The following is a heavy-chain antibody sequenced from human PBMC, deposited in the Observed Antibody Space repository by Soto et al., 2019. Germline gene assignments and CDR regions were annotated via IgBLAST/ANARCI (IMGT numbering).Heavy chain of an antibody. CDR2: SYYSGST. J-gene: IGHJ4*02. Sequence: QLQLQESGPGLVKPSETLSLTCTVSGGSISSSSYYWGWIRQPPGKGLEWIGRSYYSGSTYYNPSHKSRVTISVDTSKNQFSLKLSSVTAADTAVYYCARRISHDSSGYYYYWGQGTLVTVSS. V-gene: IGHV4-39*01. CDR1: GGSISSSSYY. CDR3: ARRISHDSSGYYYY. D-gene: IGHD3-22*01.